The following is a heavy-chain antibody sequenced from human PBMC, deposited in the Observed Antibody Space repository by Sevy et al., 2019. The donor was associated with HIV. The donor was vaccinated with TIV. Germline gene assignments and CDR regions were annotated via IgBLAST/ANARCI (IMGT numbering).Heavy chain of an antibody. J-gene: IGHJ4*02. Sequence: SETLSLTCTVSGGSISSYYWSWIRQPPGKGLEWIGYIYYSGSTNYNPSLKSRVTISVDTSKNPFSLKLSSVTAADTAVYYCARQSRFWSGYYTPYYFDYWGQGTLVTVSS. D-gene: IGHD3-3*01. V-gene: IGHV4-59*08. CDR3: ARQSRFWSGYYTPYYFDY. CDR2: IYYSGST. CDR1: GGSISSYY.